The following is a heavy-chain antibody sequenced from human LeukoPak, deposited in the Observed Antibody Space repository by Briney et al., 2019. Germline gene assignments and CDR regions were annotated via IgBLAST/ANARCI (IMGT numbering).Heavy chain of an antibody. CDR1: GYTFTSYD. D-gene: IGHD4-23*01. Sequence: ASVKVSCKASGYTFTSYDINWVRQATGQGLEWMGWMNPNSGNTGYAQKFQGRVTMTRNTSISTAYMELSSLGSEDTAVYYCARGEHDYGGNPGGGYYYMDVWGKGTTVTVSS. CDR3: ARGEHDYGGNPGGGYYYMDV. J-gene: IGHJ6*03. V-gene: IGHV1-8*01. CDR2: MNPNSGNT.